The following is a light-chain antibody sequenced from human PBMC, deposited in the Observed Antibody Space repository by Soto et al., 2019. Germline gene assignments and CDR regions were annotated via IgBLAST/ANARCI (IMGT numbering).Light chain of an antibody. CDR3: QRYNSYPWT. CDR1: QSISSW. V-gene: IGKV1-5*03. Sequence: DIQMTQSPSTLSASVGDRVTITCRASQSISSWLAWYQQKPGKAPKLLIYKASSLESGVPSRFSGSGSGTDFTLTISSLQPDDFAHYYGQRYNSYPWTFGKGTKVEIK. J-gene: IGKJ1*01. CDR2: KAS.